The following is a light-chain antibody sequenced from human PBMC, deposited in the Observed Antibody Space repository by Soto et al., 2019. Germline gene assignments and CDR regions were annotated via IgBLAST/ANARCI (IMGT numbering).Light chain of an antibody. CDR2: DAY. J-gene: IGKJ5*01. V-gene: IGKV3-11*01. CDR1: QSFRGL. CDR3: QQRHMWTIT. Sequence: EVVLTQSPVTLSLSPGERATLSCRASQSFRGLLAWYQQKPGQAPRLIIYDAYNRDTGIPPRFSGSGAGTDFTRTISSLEPEDSSVYYCQQRHMWTITFGQGTRLEIK.